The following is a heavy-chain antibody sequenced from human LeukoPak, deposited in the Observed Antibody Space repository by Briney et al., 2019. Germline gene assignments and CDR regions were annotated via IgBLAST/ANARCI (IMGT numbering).Heavy chain of an antibody. CDR1: GFTLSNCC. CDR3: ATDLLDD. J-gene: IGHJ4*02. CDR2: IKRTSDGGTT. V-gene: IGHV3-15*01. Sequence: GVPLTLSCAAWGFTLSNCCVIWVRQATGGGLEWVGGIKRTSDGGTTDYAAPVTGRFTISRDDSKNMVYLQMNSLTAEDTAVYYCATDLLDDWGQGTLVTVSS.